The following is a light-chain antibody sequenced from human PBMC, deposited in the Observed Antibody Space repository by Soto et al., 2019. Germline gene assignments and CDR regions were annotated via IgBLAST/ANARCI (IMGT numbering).Light chain of an antibody. CDR3: QSYDSSLSGYV. J-gene: IGLJ1*01. Sequence: QSVLTQPPSVSGAPGQRVTISCTGSSSNIGAGYDVHWYQQLPGTAPKLLIYGNSNRPSGVPDQFSGSKSGTSASLAITGLQAENEADYDCQSYDSSLSGYVFGTGTKLTVL. CDR2: GNS. CDR1: SSNIGAGYD. V-gene: IGLV1-40*01.